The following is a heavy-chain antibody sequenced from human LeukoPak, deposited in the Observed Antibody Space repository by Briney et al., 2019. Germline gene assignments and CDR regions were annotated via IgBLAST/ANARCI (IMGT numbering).Heavy chain of an antibody. CDR3: ARDGGSSIAYYYYYYMDV. Sequence: PSETLSLTCTVSGGSISSGDYYWSWIRQPPGKGLEWIGYIYYSGSTNYNPSLKSRVAISVDTSKNQFSLKLSSVTAADTAVYYCARDGGSSIAYYYYYYMDVWGKGTTVTVSS. V-gene: IGHV4-61*08. D-gene: IGHD6-6*01. CDR1: GGSISSGDYY. J-gene: IGHJ6*03. CDR2: IYYSGST.